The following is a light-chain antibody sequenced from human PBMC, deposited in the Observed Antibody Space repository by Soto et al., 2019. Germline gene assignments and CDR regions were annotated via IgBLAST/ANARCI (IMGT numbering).Light chain of an antibody. Sequence: QLVLTQSPSASASLGASVKLTCTLSSGHSSYAIAWHQQQPEKGPRYLMKLNSDGSHGKGDGIPDRFSGSSSGAERYLTISSLQSEDEADYYCQTWGTGGFGGGTKLTVL. CDR3: QTWGTGG. J-gene: IGLJ2*01. V-gene: IGLV4-69*01. CDR2: LNSDGSH. CDR1: SGHSSYA.